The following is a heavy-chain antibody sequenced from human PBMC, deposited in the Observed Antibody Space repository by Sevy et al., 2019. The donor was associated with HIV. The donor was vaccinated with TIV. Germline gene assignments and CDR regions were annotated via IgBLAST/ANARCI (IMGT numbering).Heavy chain of an antibody. Sequence: SETLSLTCTVSGGSISSSSYYWGWIRQPPGKGLEWIGSIYYSGSTYYNPSLKSRVTISVDTSKNQFSLKLSTVTAADTAVYYCARLSYYDYVWGSYRYTPTWGNSFDYWGQGTLVTVSS. D-gene: IGHD3-16*02. CDR3: ARLSYYDYVWGSYRYTPTWGNSFDY. CDR1: GGSISSSSYY. V-gene: IGHV4-39*01. CDR2: IYYSGST. J-gene: IGHJ4*02.